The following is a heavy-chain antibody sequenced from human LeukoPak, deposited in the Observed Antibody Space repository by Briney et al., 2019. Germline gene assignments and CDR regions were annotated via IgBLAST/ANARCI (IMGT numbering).Heavy chain of an antibody. D-gene: IGHD1-26*01. CDR3: ARRVWAENFDY. V-gene: IGHV4-39*02. CDR1: GGSISSYY. CDR2: IYYSGST. Sequence: PSETLSLTCTVSGGSISSYYWGWIRQPPGKGLEWIGSIYYSGSTYYNPSLKSRVTISIDTSKNHFSLKLSSVTAADTAVYYCARRVWAENFDYWGLGALVTVSS. J-gene: IGHJ4*02.